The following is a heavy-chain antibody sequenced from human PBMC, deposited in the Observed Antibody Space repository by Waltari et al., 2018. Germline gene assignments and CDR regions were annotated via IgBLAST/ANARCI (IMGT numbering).Heavy chain of an antibody. J-gene: IGHJ5*02. CDR2: VDPADSET. CDR3: ATVLTTVPTYWFDP. CDR1: GYNFTDYY. Sequence: EVQLVQSGAEVKKPGATVTISCKDSGYNFTDYYINWVQQAPGKGLEWMGRVDPADSETIYAEKFQGRVTITADTSTDTAYMELSSLRSEDTAVYYCATVLTTVPTYWFDPWGQGTLVTVSS. D-gene: IGHD4-4*01. V-gene: IGHV1-69-2*01.